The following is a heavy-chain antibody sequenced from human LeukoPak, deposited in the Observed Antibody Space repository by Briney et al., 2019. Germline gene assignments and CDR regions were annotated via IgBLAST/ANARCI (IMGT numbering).Heavy chain of an antibody. D-gene: IGHD3-9*01. CDR1: GGSFSGYY. CDR2: INHSGST. Sequence: SETLSLTCAVYGGSFSGYYWSWIRQPPGKGLEWIGEINHSGSTNYNPSLKSRVTISVDTSKNQFSLKLSSVTAADTAVYYCARRPTDYDILTGYSDYWGQGTLVTVSS. CDR3: ARRPTDYDILTGYSDY. J-gene: IGHJ4*02. V-gene: IGHV4-34*01.